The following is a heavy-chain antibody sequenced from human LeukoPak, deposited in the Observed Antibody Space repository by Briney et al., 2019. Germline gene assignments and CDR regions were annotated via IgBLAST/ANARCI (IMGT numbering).Heavy chain of an antibody. CDR3: ARDKLEPLDY. Sequence: SETLSLTCTVSGYSISSGYYWGWIRQPPGKGLEWIGSIYHSGSTYYNPSLKSRVTISVDTSKNQFSLKLSSVTAADTAVYHCARDKLEPLDYWGQGTLVTVSS. CDR1: GYSISSGYY. CDR2: IYHSGST. J-gene: IGHJ4*02. D-gene: IGHD1-1*01. V-gene: IGHV4-38-2*02.